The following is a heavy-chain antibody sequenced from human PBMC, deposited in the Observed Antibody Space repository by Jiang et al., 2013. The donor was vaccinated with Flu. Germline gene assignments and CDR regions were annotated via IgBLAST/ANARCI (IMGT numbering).Heavy chain of an antibody. CDR3: ATTGRPVAGTGDYFDY. CDR2: IIPIFGTA. CDR1: GGTFSSYA. Sequence: GAEVKKPGSSVKVSCKASGGTFSSYAISWVRQAPGQGLEWMGGIIPIFGTANYAQKFQGRVTITADESTSTAYMELSSLRSEDTAVYYCATTGRPVAGTGDYFDYWGQGTLVTVSS. V-gene: IGHV1-69*01. J-gene: IGHJ4*02. D-gene: IGHD6-19*01.